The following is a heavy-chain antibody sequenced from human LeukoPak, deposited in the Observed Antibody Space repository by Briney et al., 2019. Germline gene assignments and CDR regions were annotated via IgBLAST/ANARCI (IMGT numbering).Heavy chain of an antibody. CDR3: ARADVRQFDY. CDR2: INHSGST. V-gene: IGHV4-34*01. J-gene: IGHJ4*02. Sequence: SETLSLTCAVYGGSFSGYYRSWIRQPPGKGLEWIGEINHSGSTNYNPSLKSRVTISVDTSKNQFSLKLSSVTAADTAVYYCARADVRQFDYWGQGTLVTVSS. CDR1: GGSFSGYY.